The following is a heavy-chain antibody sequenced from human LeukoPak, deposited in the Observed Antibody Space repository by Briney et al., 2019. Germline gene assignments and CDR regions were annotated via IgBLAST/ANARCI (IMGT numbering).Heavy chain of an antibody. J-gene: IGHJ5*02. CDR3: ARALLGVVKGWFDP. CDR2: IYYSGST. CDR1: GGSISSSSYY. D-gene: IGHD4-23*01. V-gene: IGHV4-39*07. Sequence: PSETLSLTCTVSGGSISSSSYYWGWIRQPPGKGLEWIGSIYYSGSTYYNPSLKSRVTISVDTSKNQFSLKLSSVTAADTAVYYCARALLGVVKGWFDPWGQGTLVTVSS.